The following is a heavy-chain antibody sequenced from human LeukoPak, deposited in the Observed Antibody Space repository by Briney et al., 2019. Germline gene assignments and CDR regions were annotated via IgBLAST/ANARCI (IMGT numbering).Heavy chain of an antibody. CDR2: IYTSGST. D-gene: IGHD2-2*01. CDR3: ARVAGDIVVVPAAMLGAFDI. V-gene: IGHV4-59*10. J-gene: IGHJ3*02. CDR1: GGSFSGYY. Sequence: SETLSLTCAVYGGSFSGYYWSWIRQPAGKGLEWIGRIYTSGSTNYNPSLKSRVTISVDTSKNQFSLKLSSVTAADTAVYYCARVAGDIVVVPAAMLGAFDIWGQGTMVTVSS.